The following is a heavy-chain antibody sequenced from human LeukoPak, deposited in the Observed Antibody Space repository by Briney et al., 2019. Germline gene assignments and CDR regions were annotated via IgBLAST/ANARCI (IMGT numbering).Heavy chain of an antibody. J-gene: IGHJ4*02. CDR3: ARGIKTYSSTRGY. Sequence: GGSLRLSCAASGFTFSSYWMSWVRQAPGKGLEWVANIKQDGSEKYYVDSVKGRFTISRDNAKNSLYLQMNSLRAEDTAVYYCARGIKTYSSTRGYWGQGTLVTVSS. V-gene: IGHV3-7*01. CDR2: IKQDGSEK. CDR1: GFTFSSYW. D-gene: IGHD6-13*01.